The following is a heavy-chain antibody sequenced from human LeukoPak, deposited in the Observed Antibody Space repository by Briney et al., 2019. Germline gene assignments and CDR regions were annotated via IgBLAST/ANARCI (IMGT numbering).Heavy chain of an antibody. J-gene: IGHJ4*02. CDR1: GYTLTELS. CDR3: ATDLRVVIRGARVDY. V-gene: IGHV1-24*01. D-gene: IGHD3-3*01. CDR2: FDPEDGET. Sequence: ASVKVSCKVSGYTLTELSMHWVRQAPGKGLEWMGGFDPEDGETIYAQKFQGRVTMTEDTSTDTAYMELSSLRSEDTAVYYCATDLRVVIRGARVDYWGQGTLVTVSS.